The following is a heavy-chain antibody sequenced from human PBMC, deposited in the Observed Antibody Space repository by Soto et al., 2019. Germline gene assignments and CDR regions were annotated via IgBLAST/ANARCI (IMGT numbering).Heavy chain of an antibody. CDR1: GFSVSSHY. V-gene: IGHV3-53*01. J-gene: IGHJ5*02. D-gene: IGHD4-17*01. CDR2: IYSDGNT. Sequence: GGSLRLSCAASGFSVSSHYLTWVRQAPGKGLEWVSVIYSDGNTYHADSVKGRFTISRDNSKNTVYLQMNSLRAEDTAVYYCARELYGDYIGGSWGQGTLVTVSS. CDR3: ARELYGDYIGGS.